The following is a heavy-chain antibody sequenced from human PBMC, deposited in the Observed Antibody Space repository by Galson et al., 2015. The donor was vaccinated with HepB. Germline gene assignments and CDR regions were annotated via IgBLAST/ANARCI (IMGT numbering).Heavy chain of an antibody. D-gene: IGHD3-3*01. J-gene: IGHJ6*02. CDR3: AKHFPEITIFGVVKEDYYYGMDV. CDR1: GFTFSSYA. Sequence: SLRLSCAASGFTFSSYAMSWVRQAPGKGLEWVSAISGSGGSTYYADSVKGRFTISRDNSKNTLYLQMNSLRAEDTAVYYCAKHFPEITIFGVVKEDYYYGMDVWGQGTTVTVSS. CDR2: ISGSGGST. V-gene: IGHV3-23*01.